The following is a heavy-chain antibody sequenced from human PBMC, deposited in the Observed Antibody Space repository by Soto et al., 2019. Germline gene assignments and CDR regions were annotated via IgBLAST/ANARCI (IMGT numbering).Heavy chain of an antibody. CDR1: GYIFSSYD. Sequence: QVQLVQSGAEVEKPGASVKVSCKASGYIFSSYDINWVRQATGQGLEWMGYMNANSGNTGFAQKFQGRFTMTVDNSITTAYIELSSLRSEDTAVYYCAREGLDVWGQGTTVTVSS. CDR2: MNANSGNT. V-gene: IGHV1-8*01. J-gene: IGHJ6*02. CDR3: AREGLDV.